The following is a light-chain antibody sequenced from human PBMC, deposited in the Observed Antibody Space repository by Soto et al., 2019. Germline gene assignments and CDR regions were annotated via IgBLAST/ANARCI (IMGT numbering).Light chain of an antibody. J-gene: IGKJ4*01. CDR1: QSVSSSY. V-gene: IGKV3-20*01. CDR2: GAS. Sequence: EIVLTQSPGTLSLSPGERATLSCRASQSVSSSYLAWYQQKPGQAPRLLIYGASNRATGIPDRFSGSGSGTDFTLTISRLEPEDFAVYYCQQFGRSPLTFGGGTKVEIK. CDR3: QQFGRSPLT.